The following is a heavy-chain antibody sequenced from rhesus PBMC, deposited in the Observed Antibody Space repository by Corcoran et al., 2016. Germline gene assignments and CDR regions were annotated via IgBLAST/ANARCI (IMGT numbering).Heavy chain of an antibody. CDR2: INSGGGST. CDR1: GFTFSSYG. V-gene: IGHV3S5*01. CDR3: AKDQYWNDGYFDY. Sequence: EVQLVETGGGLVQPGGSLKLSCAASGFTFSSYGMSWVRQDPGKGLEWVSAINSGGGSTYYAYSVKGRFTIARDNSKNTLSLQMNSMRAEDTAVYYCAKDQYWNDGYFDYWGQGVLVTVSS. D-gene: IGHD1-7*02. J-gene: IGHJ4*01.